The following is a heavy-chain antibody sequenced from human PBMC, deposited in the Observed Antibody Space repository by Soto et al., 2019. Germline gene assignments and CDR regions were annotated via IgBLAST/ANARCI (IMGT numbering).Heavy chain of an antibody. CDR2: IDPSDSYT. V-gene: IGHV5-10-1*01. CDR3: ARDYCSSTSCYGLMDV. J-gene: IGHJ6*02. CDR1: GYIFTSYW. D-gene: IGHD2-2*01. Sequence: GESLKISCKGSGYIFTSYWISWVRQMPGKGLEWMGRIDPSDSYTNYSPSFQGHVTISADKSISTAYLQWNSLKASDTAMYYCARDYCSSTSCYGLMDVWGQGTTVTVSS.